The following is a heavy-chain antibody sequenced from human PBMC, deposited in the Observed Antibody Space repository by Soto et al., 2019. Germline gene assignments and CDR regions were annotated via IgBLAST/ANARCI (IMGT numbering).Heavy chain of an antibody. CDR3: ARLEGSSGWYRWWFDP. V-gene: IGHV4-61*01. D-gene: IGHD6-19*01. Sequence: PSETLSLSCTVSDVSVSSSNYYWSWIRQPPGKGLEWIGYVSYSGFTDYNPSLKSRVTMSVDTSKNQFSLKLSSVTAADTAVYYCARLEGSSGWYRWWFDPWGQATLVTVSS. CDR2: VSYSGFT. J-gene: IGHJ5*02. CDR1: DVSVSSSNYY.